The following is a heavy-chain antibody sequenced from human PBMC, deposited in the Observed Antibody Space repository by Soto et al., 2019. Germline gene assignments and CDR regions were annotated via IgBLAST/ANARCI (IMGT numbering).Heavy chain of an antibody. CDR1: EFTFSNYA. D-gene: IGHD5-12*01. V-gene: IGHV3-23*01. CDR3: AKSVVATINFIYYYYYGMDV. J-gene: IGHJ6*02. Sequence: LRRSCAASEFTFSNYAMSWVRQAPGKGLEWVSSISDNGGTTYYADSVKGRFTISRDNSKNTLYLQMNSLRAEDTAVYYCAKSVVATINFIYYYYYGMDVWGQGTTVTVSS. CDR2: ISDNGGTT.